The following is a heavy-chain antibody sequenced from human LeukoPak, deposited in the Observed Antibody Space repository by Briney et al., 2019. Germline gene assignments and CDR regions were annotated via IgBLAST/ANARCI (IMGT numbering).Heavy chain of an antibody. CDR1: GFTFSSYA. CDR3: AKADIVVVPAAQSDY. V-gene: IGHV3-23*01. Sequence: GGSLRLSCAASGFTFSSYAMSWVRQAPGKGLEWVSAISGSGGSTYYADSVKGRFTISRDNSKNTLYLQMDSLRAEDTAVYYCAKADIVVVPAAQSDYWGQGTLVTVSS. CDR2: ISGSGGST. D-gene: IGHD2-2*01. J-gene: IGHJ4*02.